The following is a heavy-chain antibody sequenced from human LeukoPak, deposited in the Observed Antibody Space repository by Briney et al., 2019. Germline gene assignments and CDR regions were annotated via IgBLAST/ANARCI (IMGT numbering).Heavy chain of an antibody. CDR3: AKDHNYGAPYYGMDV. D-gene: IGHD4-17*01. J-gene: IGHJ6*02. CDR2: ISSSSSTI. Sequence: PGGSLRLSCAASGFTFSSYSMNWVRQAPGKGLEWVSYISSSSSTIYYADSVKGRFTISRDNAKNSLYLQMNSLRAEDTAVYYCAKDHNYGAPYYGMDVWGQGTTVTVSS. CDR1: GFTFSSYS. V-gene: IGHV3-48*01.